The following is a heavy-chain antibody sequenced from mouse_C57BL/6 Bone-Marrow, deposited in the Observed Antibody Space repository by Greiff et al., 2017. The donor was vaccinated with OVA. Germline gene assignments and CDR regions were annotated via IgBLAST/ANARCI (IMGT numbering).Heavy chain of an antibody. Sequence: EVQRVESGGGLVKPGGSLKLSCAASGFTFSSYTMSWVRQTPEKRLEWVATISGGGGNTYYPDSVKGRFTISRDNAKNTLYLQMSSLRSEDTALYYCARRKGLGLRKAWFAYWGQGTLVTVSA. CDR1: GFTFSSYT. J-gene: IGHJ3*01. V-gene: IGHV5-9*01. D-gene: IGHD2-4*01. CDR3: ARRKGLGLRKAWFAY. CDR2: ISGGGGNT.